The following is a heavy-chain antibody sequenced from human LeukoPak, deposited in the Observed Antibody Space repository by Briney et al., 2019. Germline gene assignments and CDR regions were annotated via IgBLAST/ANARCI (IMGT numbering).Heavy chain of an antibody. CDR1: GFTFSSYS. J-gene: IGHJ5*02. Sequence: GGSLRLSCAASGFTFSSYSMNWVRQAPGKGLEWVSYISVSSSTIYYADSVKGRFTISRDNAKNSLYLQMNSLRAEDTAVYYCARDCSSTPKVGYNWFDPWGQGTLVTVSS. CDR3: ARDCSSTPKVGYNWFDP. V-gene: IGHV3-48*01. CDR2: ISVSSSTI. D-gene: IGHD2-2*01.